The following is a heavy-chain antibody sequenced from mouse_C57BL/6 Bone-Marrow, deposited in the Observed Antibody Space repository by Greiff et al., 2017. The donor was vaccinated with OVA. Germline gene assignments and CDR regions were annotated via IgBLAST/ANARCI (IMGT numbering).Heavy chain of an antibody. D-gene: IGHD3-2*02. CDR2: IYPGSGST. V-gene: IGHV1-55*01. CDR1: GYTFTSYW. J-gene: IGHJ3*01. CDR3: ARSLTAQASFAY. Sequence: QVQLQQPGAELVKPGASVKMSCKASGYTFTSYWITWVQQRPGQGLEWIGDIYPGSGSTNYNEKFKSKATLTVDTSSSTAYMQRSSLTSEDSAVYYCARSLTAQASFAYWGQGTLVTVSA.